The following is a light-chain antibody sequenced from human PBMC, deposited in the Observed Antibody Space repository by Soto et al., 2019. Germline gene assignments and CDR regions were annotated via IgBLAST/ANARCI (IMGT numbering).Light chain of an antibody. J-gene: IGKJ1*01. CDR3: QQYGSSPWT. CDR2: GAS. CDR1: QSVSSSY. V-gene: IGKV3-20*01. Sequence: EIVLTQSPGTLSLSPGERATLSCRASQSVSSSYLAWYQQKPGQAPRLLIYGASSRATGIPDRFSGSGSGKDLTLTISRLEPEDFAVYYCQQYGSSPWTFGQGTKVEI.